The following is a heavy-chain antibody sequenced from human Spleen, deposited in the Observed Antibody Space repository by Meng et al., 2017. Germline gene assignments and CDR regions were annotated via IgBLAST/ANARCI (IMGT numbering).Heavy chain of an antibody. J-gene: IGHJ4*02. D-gene: IGHD6-13*01. CDR3: ARDEDISAAGKLFGDY. Sequence: GQLVQSGAEVKKAGASVKVSCKPSGYNFPDSWLHWVRRATRQGLEWMGRIDPKSGDTHYAQRFQGRVTMTGDTSISTAYMELSGLRSDDTAMYYCARDEDISAAGKLFGDYWGQGTLVTVSS. CDR2: IDPKSGDT. V-gene: IGHV1-2*06. CDR1: GYNFPDSW.